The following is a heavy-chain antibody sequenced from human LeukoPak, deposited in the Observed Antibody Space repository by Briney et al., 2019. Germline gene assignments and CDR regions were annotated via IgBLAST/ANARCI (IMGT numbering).Heavy chain of an antibody. CDR2: IYYSGST. J-gene: IGHJ6*04. V-gene: IGHV4-61*01. CDR3: ASSTVNYYYYGMDV. CDR1: GGPVSSGSYY. D-gene: IGHD4-17*01. Sequence: SETLSLTCTVSGGPVSSGSYYWSWIRQPPGKGLEWIGYIYYSGSTNYNPSLKSRVTISVDTSKNQFSLKLSSVTAADTAVYYCASSTVNYYYYGMDVWGKGTTVTVSS.